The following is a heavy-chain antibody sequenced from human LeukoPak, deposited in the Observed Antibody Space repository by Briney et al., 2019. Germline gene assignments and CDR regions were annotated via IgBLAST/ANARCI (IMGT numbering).Heavy chain of an antibody. CDR2: IYSGGST. Sequence: GGSLRLSCAVSGFTVSSNYMSWVRQPPGKGLKWVSIIYSGGSTYYADSVKGRFTISRDNSKNTLYLQMNSLRAEDTAVYYCAKVGGDVVVPATLWGRGSYFDYWGQGTLVTVSS. CDR1: GFTVSSNY. CDR3: AKVGGDVVVPATLWGRGSYFDY. V-gene: IGHV3-66*01. J-gene: IGHJ4*02. D-gene: IGHD2-2*01.